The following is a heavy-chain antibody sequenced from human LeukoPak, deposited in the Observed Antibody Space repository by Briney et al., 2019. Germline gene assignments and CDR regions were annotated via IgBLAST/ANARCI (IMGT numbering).Heavy chain of an antibody. CDR3: TRQYCSSTSCYLDY. J-gene: IGHJ4*02. V-gene: IGHV4-39*07. D-gene: IGHD2-2*01. CDR2: IYYSGNT. Sequence: SETLSLTCSVSGASISSSNYYWGWIRQPPGKGLEWIGTIYYSGNTYYNPSLKSRVTISVGTSKNQFSLKLSSVTAADTAVYYCTRQYCSSTSCYLDYWGQGTLVTVSS. CDR1: GASISSSNYY.